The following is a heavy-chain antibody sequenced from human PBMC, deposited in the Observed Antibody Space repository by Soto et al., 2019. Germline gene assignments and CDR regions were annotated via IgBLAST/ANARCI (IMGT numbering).Heavy chain of an antibody. CDR2: IIPILGIA. D-gene: IGHD3-22*01. CDR3: ASRYDSSDY. CDR1: GGTFSSYT. J-gene: IGHJ4*02. Sequence: QVQLVQSGAEVKKPGSSVKVSCKASGGTFSSYTISWVRQAPGQGLEWMGRIIPILGIANYAQKFQGRVTITADKSTSTDYMELSILRSEDTAVYYCASRYDSSDYWGQGTLVTVSS. V-gene: IGHV1-69*02.